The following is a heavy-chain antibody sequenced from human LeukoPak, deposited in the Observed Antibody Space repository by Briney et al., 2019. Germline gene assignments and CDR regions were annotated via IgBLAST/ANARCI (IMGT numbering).Heavy chain of an antibody. J-gene: IGHJ4*02. CDR2: INPSGGST. CDR3: AREATRFGYSSSCCSPIDY. CDR1: GYTFTSYY. D-gene: IGHD6-13*01. Sequence: ASVKVSCKASGYTFTSYYMHWVRQAPGQGLEWMGIINPSGGSTSYAQKFQGRVTMTRDTSTSTVYMELSSLRSEDTAVYYCAREATRFGYSSSCCSPIDYWGQGTLVTVSS. V-gene: IGHV1-46*01.